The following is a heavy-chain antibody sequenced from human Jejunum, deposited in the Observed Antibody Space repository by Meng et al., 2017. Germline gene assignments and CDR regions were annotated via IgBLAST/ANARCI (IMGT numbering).Heavy chain of an antibody. J-gene: IGHJ3*02. V-gene: IGHV3-23*01. CDR3: AKGVKSGAYYVAFDI. D-gene: IGHD1-26*01. CDR1: GVTLSDHV. CDR2: IYPSGAST. Sequence: GESLKIPWAASGVTLSDHVMGWVRQGPGKGLEWVSSIYPSGASTFHADSVKGRFTISRDNSENTLYLQMSSLRADDTAIYYCAKGVKSGAYYVAFDIWDQGTTVTVSS.